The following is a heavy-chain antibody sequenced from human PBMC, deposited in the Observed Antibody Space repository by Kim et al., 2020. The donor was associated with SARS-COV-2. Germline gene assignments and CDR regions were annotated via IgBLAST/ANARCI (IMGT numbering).Heavy chain of an antibody. V-gene: IGHV4-31*02. CDR3: ARGIYSSGYYYDFDY. J-gene: IGHJ4*02. D-gene: IGHD3-22*01. Sequence: PSLKSRVTRSVDTSKNQFSLKLSSVTAADTAVYYCARGIYSSGYYYDFDYWGQGTLVTVSS.